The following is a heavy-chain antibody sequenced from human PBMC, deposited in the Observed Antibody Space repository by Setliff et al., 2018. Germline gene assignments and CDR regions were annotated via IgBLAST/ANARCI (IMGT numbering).Heavy chain of an antibody. V-gene: IGHV3-7*01. D-gene: IGHD3-3*01. J-gene: IGHJ5*02. CDR2: INQDGSWK. CDR1: GFTFSSFW. Sequence: GGSLRLSCAASGFTFSSFWMAWVRQSPGRGLEWVANINQDGSWKFYVDSVKGRFTIFRDNAKNSLSLQMNDLRAEDTSVYYFARDVFDFRTGQAGPWGQGTLVTVSS. CDR3: ARDVFDFRTGQAGP.